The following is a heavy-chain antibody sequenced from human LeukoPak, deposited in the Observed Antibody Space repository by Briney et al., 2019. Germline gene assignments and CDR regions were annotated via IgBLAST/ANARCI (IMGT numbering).Heavy chain of an antibody. Sequence: GGSLRLSCAASGFTFSSYWMSWVRQAPGKGLEWVANIKQDGSEKYYVDSVKGRFTISRDNAKNSLYLQMNSLRDGDTAVYYCATSFTSDPGGRWGQGTLVTVSS. CDR3: ATSFTSDPGGR. CDR2: IKQDGSEK. D-gene: IGHD3-16*01. V-gene: IGHV3-7*02. J-gene: IGHJ4*02. CDR1: GFTFSSYW.